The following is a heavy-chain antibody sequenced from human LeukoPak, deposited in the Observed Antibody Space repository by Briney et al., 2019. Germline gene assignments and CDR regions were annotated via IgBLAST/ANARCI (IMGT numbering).Heavy chain of an antibody. J-gene: IGHJ6*02. CDR1: GGTISSYY. V-gene: IGHV4-59*01. CDR2: INYSGST. D-gene: IGHD3-10*01. Sequence: SETLSLTCAVSGGTISSYYWSWIRQPPAKGLEWIGYINYSGSTNYNPSLKSRVTISVDTSKNQFSLKLSSVTAADTAVYYCARGGLMSYYGSGSYYPYDYYGMDVWGQGTTVTVSS. CDR3: ARGGLMSYYGSGSYYPYDYYGMDV.